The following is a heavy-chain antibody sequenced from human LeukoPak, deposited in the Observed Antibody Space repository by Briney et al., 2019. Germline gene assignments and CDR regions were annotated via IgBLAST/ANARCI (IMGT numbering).Heavy chain of an antibody. CDR2: IPYDESNK. V-gene: IGHV3-30*02. CDR3: AKDNPVLDS. CDR1: GFTFSSFG. J-gene: IGHJ4*02. Sequence: PGGSLRLSCAASGFTFSSFGMHWVRQAPGKGLDWVSHIPYDESNKYYADSVKGRFTISRDTSKNTLFLQMNSLRVEDTAVYYCAKDNPVLDSWGQGTLVTVSS.